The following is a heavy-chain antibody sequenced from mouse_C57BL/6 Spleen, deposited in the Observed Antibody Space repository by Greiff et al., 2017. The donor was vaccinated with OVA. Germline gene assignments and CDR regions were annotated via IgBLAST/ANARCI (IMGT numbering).Heavy chain of an antibody. CDR3: DYYGSSSPWYFDV. D-gene: IGHD1-1*01. V-gene: IGHV14-2*01. Sequence: VQLQQSGAELVKPGASVKLSCTASGFNIKDYYMHWVKQRTEQGLEWIGRIDPEDGETKYAPKFQGKATITEDTSSNTAYLQLSSLTSEDTAVYYCDYYGSSSPWYFDVWGTGTTVTVSS. J-gene: IGHJ1*03. CDR1: GFNIKDYY. CDR2: IDPEDGET.